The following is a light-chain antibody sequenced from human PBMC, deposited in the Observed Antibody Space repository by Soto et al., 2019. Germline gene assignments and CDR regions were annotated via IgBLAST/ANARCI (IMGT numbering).Light chain of an antibody. V-gene: IGKV3-15*01. CDR2: GAS. CDR3: QQYGTSPQT. Sequence: EIVMTQSPATLSVSPGERATLSCRASQSVSSNFAWYQQKPGQAPRLLIYGASTRATGIPARFSGSGSGTEYTLTISRLAPEDFAVYYCQQYGTSPQTFGQGTKVDIK. CDR1: QSVSSN. J-gene: IGKJ1*01.